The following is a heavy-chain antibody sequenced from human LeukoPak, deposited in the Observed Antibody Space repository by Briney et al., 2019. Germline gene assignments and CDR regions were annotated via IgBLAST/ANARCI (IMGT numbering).Heavy chain of an antibody. V-gene: IGHV3-30*02. Sequence: GGSLRLSCAASGFTFSSYGMHWVRQAPGKGLEWVAFIRYDGSNKYYADSVKGRFTISRDNSKNSLYLQMNSLRAEDTAAYYCARDIVVVTAILDYWGQGTLVTVSS. J-gene: IGHJ4*02. CDR1: GFTFSSYG. CDR3: ARDIVVVTAILDY. D-gene: IGHD2-21*02. CDR2: IRYDGSNK.